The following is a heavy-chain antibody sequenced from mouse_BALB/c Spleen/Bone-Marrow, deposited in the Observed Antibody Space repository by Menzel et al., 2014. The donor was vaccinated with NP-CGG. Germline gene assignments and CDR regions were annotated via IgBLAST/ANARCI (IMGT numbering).Heavy chain of an antibody. CDR3: ARKYDYYYAMDY. J-gene: IGHJ4*01. Sequence: QVQLQQPGAELVMPGASVKMSCKASGYTFTGYWMHWVKQRPGQGLEWVGAIDTSDSYTSYNQKFKGKATLTVDESSSTAYMQLSSLTSEDSAVYYCARKYDYYYAMDYWGQGTSVTVSS. D-gene: IGHD2-4*01. CDR2: IDTSDSYT. V-gene: IGHV1-69*01. CDR1: GYTFTGYW.